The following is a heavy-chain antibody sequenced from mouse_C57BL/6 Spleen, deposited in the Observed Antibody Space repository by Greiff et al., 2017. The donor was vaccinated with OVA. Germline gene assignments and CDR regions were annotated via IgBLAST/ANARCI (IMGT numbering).Heavy chain of an antibody. D-gene: IGHD2-3*01. CDR2: ISSGGDYI. CDR3: TRAFYDGYQYYFDY. Sequence: EVQLVESGEGLVKPGGSLKLSCAASGFTFSSYAMSWVRQTPEKRLEWVAYISSGGDYIYYADTVKGRFTISRDNARNTLYLQMSSLKSEDTAMYYCTRAFYDGYQYYFDYWGQGTTLTVSS. J-gene: IGHJ2*01. V-gene: IGHV5-9-1*02. CDR1: GFTFSSYA.